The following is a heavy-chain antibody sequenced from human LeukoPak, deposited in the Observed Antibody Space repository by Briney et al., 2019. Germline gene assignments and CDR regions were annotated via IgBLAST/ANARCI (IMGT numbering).Heavy chain of an antibody. CDR3: AKTAYCGGDCYSWYFDY. CDR2: ISGDGTNT. Sequence: GGTLRLSCAVSGFSFSSYGMSWVRQAPGKGLEWVSAISGDGTNTHYADSVKGRFTISRDNSKNTLYLQMNSLRAEDTAVYNCAKTAYCGGDCYSWYFDYWGQGILVTVSS. CDR1: GFSFSSYG. D-gene: IGHD2-21*02. V-gene: IGHV3-23*01. J-gene: IGHJ4*02.